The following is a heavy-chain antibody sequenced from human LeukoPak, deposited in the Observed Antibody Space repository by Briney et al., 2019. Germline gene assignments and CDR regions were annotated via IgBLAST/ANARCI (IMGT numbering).Heavy chain of an antibody. J-gene: IGHJ6*02. V-gene: IGHV4-59*01. CDR3: ARGVGYFDWLSKGYYCYGMDV. Sequence: PSETLSLTCTVSGGSISSYYWSWIRQPPGKGLEWIGYIYYSGSTNYNPSLKSRVTISVDTSKNQFSLKLSSVTAADTAVYYCARGVGYFDWLSKGYYCYGMDVWGQGTTVTVSS. CDR1: GGSISSYY. D-gene: IGHD3-9*01. CDR2: IYYSGST.